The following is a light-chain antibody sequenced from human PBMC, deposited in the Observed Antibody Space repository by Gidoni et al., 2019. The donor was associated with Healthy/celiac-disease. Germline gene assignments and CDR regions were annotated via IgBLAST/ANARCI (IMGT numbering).Light chain of an antibody. V-gene: IGKV4-1*01. J-gene: IGKJ4*01. CDR3: QQYYSTLALT. CDR2: WAS. Sequence: DIVMTQSPDSLAVSPGERATINCKSSQSVLYSSNNKNYLAWYQQKPGQPPKLLIYWASTRQSGVPDRFSGSGSGTDFTLTISSLQAEDVAVYYCQQYYSTLALTFGGGTKVEIK. CDR1: QSVLYSSNNKNY.